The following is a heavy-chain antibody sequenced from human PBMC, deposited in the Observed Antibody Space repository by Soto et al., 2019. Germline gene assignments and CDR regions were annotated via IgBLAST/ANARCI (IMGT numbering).Heavy chain of an antibody. Sequence: GGSLRLSCVGSGFTFSNYGMHWVRQPPGKGLEWVALISDDGDKRYYADSVRGRLIISRDNSKDTLYLQMNSLGPGDTAVYFCAKARVRIVGANSFDYWGQGTPVTVSS. J-gene: IGHJ4*02. CDR3: AKARVRIVGANSFDY. CDR2: ISDDGDKR. V-gene: IGHV3-30*18. CDR1: GFTFSNYG. D-gene: IGHD1-26*01.